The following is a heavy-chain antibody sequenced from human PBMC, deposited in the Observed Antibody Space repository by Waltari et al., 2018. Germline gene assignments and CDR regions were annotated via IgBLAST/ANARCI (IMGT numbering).Heavy chain of an antibody. CDR3: SRSPAGYSRSDY. D-gene: IGHD5-18*01. Sequence: EVRLEESGGGLVQPGGSLRLSCAASGFAFSSYWMHWVRQAPGKGLVWGSRIDDDGSGTTYADSVRGRFTISRDNAKNTVYLEMNSLRAEDTAVYYCSRSPAGYSRSDYWGQGTLVTVSS. V-gene: IGHV3-74*01. CDR2: IDDDGSGT. J-gene: IGHJ4*02. CDR1: GFAFSSYW.